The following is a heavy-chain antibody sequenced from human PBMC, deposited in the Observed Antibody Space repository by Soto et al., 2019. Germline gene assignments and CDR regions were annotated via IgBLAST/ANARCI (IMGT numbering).Heavy chain of an antibody. CDR1: GGTFNNYP. V-gene: IGHV1-69*12. Sequence: QVQLVQSGAEVEKPGPSVTVSCKASGGTFNNYPIAWVRQAPGQRLEWMGGIMPIFGTTNFAQEFLGRVTIPAAEVTTTVYMVLRSLRSEDTALQPDRLCVGPTWGQGTLVTVSS. J-gene: IGHJ5*02. CDR3: RLCVGPT. D-gene: IGHD2-21*01. CDR2: IMPIFGTT.